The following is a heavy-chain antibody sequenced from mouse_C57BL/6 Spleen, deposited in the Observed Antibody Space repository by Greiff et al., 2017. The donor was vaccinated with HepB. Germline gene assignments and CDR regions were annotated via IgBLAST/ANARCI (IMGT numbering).Heavy chain of an antibody. Sequence: QVQLQQPGAELVRPGTSVKLSCKASGYTFTSYWMHWVKQRPGQGLEWIGVIDPSDSYTNYNQKFKGKATMTVDTSSSTAYMQRSSLTSEDSAVYYCGKMTRGRWYYFDYWGQGTTLTVSS. CDR2: IDPSDSYT. V-gene: IGHV1-59*01. CDR1: GYTFTSYW. J-gene: IGHJ2*01. D-gene: IGHD1-1*02. CDR3: GKMTRGRWYYFDY.